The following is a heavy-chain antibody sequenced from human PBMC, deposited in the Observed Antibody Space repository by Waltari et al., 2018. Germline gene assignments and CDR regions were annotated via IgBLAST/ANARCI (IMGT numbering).Heavy chain of an antibody. CDR1: GFPFDEFA. D-gene: IGHD1-26*01. CDR3: ARDFAGSPTGAFDV. Sequence: QLVESGGDWVQPGGSLRLSCVASGFPFDEFAIHWFRQVPGKGLEWVSGIGWNSGNIAYGDFVKGLFIISRDNAKNSLYLQMNSLRREDTALYYCARDFAGSPTGAFDVWGQGTMVTVSS. CDR2: IGWNSGNI. J-gene: IGHJ3*01. V-gene: IGHV3-9*01.